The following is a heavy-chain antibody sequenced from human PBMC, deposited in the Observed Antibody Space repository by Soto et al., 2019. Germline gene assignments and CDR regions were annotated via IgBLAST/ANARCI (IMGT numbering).Heavy chain of an antibody. J-gene: IGHJ4*02. CDR2: IWYDGSNK. CDR3: AREWRGSWSYYFDY. Sequence: QEQLVESGGRVVQPGRSLRLSCAASGFTFSSYGMHWVRQAPGKGLEWVAVIWYDGSNKYYADSVKGRFTISRDNSKNTLYLQMNSLRAEDTAVYYCAREWRGSWSYYFDYWGQGTLVTVSS. V-gene: IGHV3-33*01. D-gene: IGHD3-10*01. CDR1: GFTFSSYG.